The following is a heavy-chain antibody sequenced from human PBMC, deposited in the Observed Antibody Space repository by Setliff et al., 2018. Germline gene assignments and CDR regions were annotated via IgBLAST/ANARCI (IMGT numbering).Heavy chain of an antibody. CDR2: INPGGSET. Sequence: QSGGSLRLSCVGTGFSFRNCWASWVRQAPGKGPEWLASINPGGSETYYVDSARGRFTISRDNARNSLSLQMNNVRAEDTAVYYCAKDSHEFWSGDYKNWVDPWGQGTLVTVSS. V-gene: IGHV3-7*01. CDR1: GFSFRNCW. J-gene: IGHJ5*02. D-gene: IGHD3-3*01. CDR3: AKDSHEFWSGDYKNWVDP.